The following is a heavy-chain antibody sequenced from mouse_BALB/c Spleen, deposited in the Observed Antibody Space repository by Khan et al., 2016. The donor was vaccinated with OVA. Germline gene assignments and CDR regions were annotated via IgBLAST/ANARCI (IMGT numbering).Heavy chain of an antibody. V-gene: IGHV1S132*01. CDR2: IYPGTGSI. D-gene: IGHD2-1*01. J-gene: IGHJ3*01. CDR3: ARGSGFGNYSDY. CDR1: GYIFTSYW. Sequence: QVQLKESGGDLVRPGASVKLSCKTSGYIFTSYWIHWVKQWSGQGLEWIARIYPGTGSIYYNENFKDKATLTADISSSTAYMQLGSLKSEDSAVYLCARGSGFGNYSDYWGQGTLVTVSA.